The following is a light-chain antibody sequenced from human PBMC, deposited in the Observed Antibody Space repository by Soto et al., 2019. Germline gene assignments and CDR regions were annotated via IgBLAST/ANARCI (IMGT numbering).Light chain of an antibody. CDR3: QQYNNWPRT. V-gene: IGKV3-15*01. CDR1: QSVSDN. CDR2: GAS. Sequence: DMVMTQSPATLSVSPGERVTLSCRASQSVSDNLAWYQHKPGQAPRLLIHGASTRATDIPARFSGSGSGTEFTLTISSLQSADFAFYYCQQYNNWPRTCGQGARVESK. J-gene: IGKJ1*01.